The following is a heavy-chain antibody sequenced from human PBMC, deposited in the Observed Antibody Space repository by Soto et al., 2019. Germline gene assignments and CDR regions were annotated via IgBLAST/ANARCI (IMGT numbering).Heavy chain of an antibody. J-gene: IGHJ3*02. CDR2: ISYDGSNK. CDR1: GFTFSSYG. CDR3: AKERNYYAAFDI. D-gene: IGHD3-10*01. V-gene: IGHV3-30*18. Sequence: QVQLVESGGGVVQPGRSLRLSCAASGFTFSSYGMHWVRQAPGKGLEWVAVISYDGSNKYYADSVKGRFTISRDNSKNPLYRQRNSLRAEGTAVYYCAKERNYYAAFDIWGQGTMVTVSS.